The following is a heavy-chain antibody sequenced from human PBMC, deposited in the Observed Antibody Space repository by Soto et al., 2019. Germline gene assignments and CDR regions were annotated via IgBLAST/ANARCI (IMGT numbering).Heavy chain of an antibody. CDR2: INHSGST. V-gene: IGHV4-34*01. CDR1: GGSFSGYY. J-gene: IGHJ4*02. CDR3: ASSGPGYSSSWFDY. D-gene: IGHD6-13*01. Sequence: QVQLQQWGAGLLKPSETLSLTCAVYGGSFSGYYWSWIRQPPGKGLEWIGEINHSGSTNYNPSLKSRVTISVDTSKNQFSLKLSSVTAAGTAVYYCASSGPGYSSSWFDYWGQGTLVTVSS.